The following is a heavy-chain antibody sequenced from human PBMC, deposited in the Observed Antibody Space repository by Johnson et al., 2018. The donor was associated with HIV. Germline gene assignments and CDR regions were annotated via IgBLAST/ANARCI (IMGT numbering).Heavy chain of an antibody. Sequence: VQLVESGGGVVQPGRSLRVSCAVSGFTFSNYAMYWVRQVPGKGLAWVAVLSYDGSNKYYADSVKGRFTISRAHSKNTLYLQMNSLSAEDTAVYYCAKDRPRVGATAPSGGMDFDIWGQGTMVTVSS. J-gene: IGHJ3*02. V-gene: IGHV3-30*04. CDR3: AKDRPRVGATAPSGGMDFDI. CDR1: GFTFSNYA. CDR2: LSYDGSNK. D-gene: IGHD1-26*01.